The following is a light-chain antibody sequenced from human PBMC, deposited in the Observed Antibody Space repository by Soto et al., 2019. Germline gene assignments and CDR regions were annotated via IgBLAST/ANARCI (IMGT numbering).Light chain of an antibody. Sequence: DIVMTQSPDSLAVSLGERATINCKSSQSVLYSSNNKNYLAWYQQKPGQPPKLLIYWASTRESGVPDRFSGSGYGTDFTLTISSLQAEDVAVYYCQQYYSTPPWATFGGGTKVEIK. CDR1: QSVLYSSNNKNY. CDR3: QQYYSTPPWAT. CDR2: WAS. V-gene: IGKV4-1*01. J-gene: IGKJ4*01.